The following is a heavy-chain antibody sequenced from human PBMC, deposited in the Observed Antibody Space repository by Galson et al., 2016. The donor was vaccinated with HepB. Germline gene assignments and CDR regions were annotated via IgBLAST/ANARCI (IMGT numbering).Heavy chain of an antibody. D-gene: IGHD4-23*01. Sequence: TLSLTCTVSGGSMNSVGYSWSWLRQHPGKGLEWIGYILYTGTTHYNPSLKSRLTMSVDTSKNQFSLKLSSVTAADTAGYYFARELTPEAFDIWGQGTMVIVSS. J-gene: IGHJ3*02. V-gene: IGHV4-31*03. CDR3: ARELTPEAFDI. CDR1: GGSMNSVGYS. CDR2: ILYTGTT.